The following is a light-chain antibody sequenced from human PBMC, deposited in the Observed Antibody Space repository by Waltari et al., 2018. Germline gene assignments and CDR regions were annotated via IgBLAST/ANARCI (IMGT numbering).Light chain of an antibody. CDR2: MAS. Sequence: DIQMTQSPSTLSASVGDRVTISCRASQSVGTWLAWNQQKPGKAPKLLIYMASSLESGVPSRFSGSGSGTEFTLTISGLQPDDFATYSCQQYSSFSTFGQGTKV. V-gene: IGKV1-5*03. CDR3: QQYSSFST. CDR1: QSVGTW. J-gene: IGKJ2*01.